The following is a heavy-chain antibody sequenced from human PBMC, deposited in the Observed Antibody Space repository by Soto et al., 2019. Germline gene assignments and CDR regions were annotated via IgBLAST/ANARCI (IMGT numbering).Heavy chain of an antibody. D-gene: IGHD2-2*01. V-gene: IGHV3-7*03. CDR2: IKQDGSEK. CDR1: GFTFSSYW. CDR3: ARSPVPAANCGMDV. Sequence: GGSLRLSCAASGFTFSSYWMSWVRQAPGKGLEWVANIKQDGSEKYYVDSVKGRFTISRDNAKNSLYLQMNSLRAEDTAVYYCARSPVPAANCGMDVWGQGTTVTSP. J-gene: IGHJ6*02.